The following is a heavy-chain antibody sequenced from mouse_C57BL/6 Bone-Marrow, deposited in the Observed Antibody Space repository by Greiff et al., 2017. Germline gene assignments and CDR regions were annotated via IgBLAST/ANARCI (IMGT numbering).Heavy chain of an antibody. CDR3: ARHRYFDV. J-gene: IGHJ1*03. CDR1: GFTFSSYG. CDR2: ISSGGSYT. V-gene: IGHV5-6*02. Sequence: EVMLVESGGDLVKPGGSLTLSCAASGFTFSSYGMSWVRPTPDKMLEWVATISSGGSYTYYPDSVKGRFTISRDNAKNTLYLQMSSLKSEDTAMYYCARHRYFDVWGTGTTGTVSS.